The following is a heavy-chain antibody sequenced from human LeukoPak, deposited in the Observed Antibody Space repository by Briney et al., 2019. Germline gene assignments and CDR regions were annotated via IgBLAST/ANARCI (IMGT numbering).Heavy chain of an antibody. CDR2: IYYSGST. J-gene: IGHJ3*02. D-gene: IGHD7-27*01. CDR3: AKTNWGAFDI. CDR1: GGSISSSY. Sequence: SETLSLTCTVSGGSISSSYWSWIRQPPGEGLEWIGFIYYSGSTNYNPSLKSRVTISVDTSKNLFSLKLSSMTAADTAVYYCAKTNWGAFDIWGQGTMVTVSS. V-gene: IGHV4-59*03.